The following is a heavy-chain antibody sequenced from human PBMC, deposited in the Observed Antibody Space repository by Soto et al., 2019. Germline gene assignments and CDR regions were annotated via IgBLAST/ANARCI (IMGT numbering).Heavy chain of an antibody. D-gene: IGHD3-22*01. V-gene: IGHV4-59*08. J-gene: IGHJ3*02. CDR2: IYYSGST. Sequence: SETLSLTCTVSGGSISSYYWSWIRQPPGKGLEWIGNIYYSGSTNYNPSLKSRVTISVDTSKNQFSLKLSSVTAADTAVYYCARAPREDYYDSSGYQRAFDIWGQGTMVTVSS. CDR1: GGSISSYY. CDR3: ARAPREDYYDSSGYQRAFDI.